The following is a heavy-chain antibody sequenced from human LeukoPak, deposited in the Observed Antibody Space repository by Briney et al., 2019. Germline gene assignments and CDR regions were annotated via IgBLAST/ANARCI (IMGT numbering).Heavy chain of an antibody. V-gene: IGHV3-48*04. CDR1: GFTFSSYS. CDR2: ISSSSSTI. J-gene: IGHJ4*02. Sequence: GGSLRLSCAASGFTFSSYSMNWVRQAPGKGLEWVSFISSSSSTIYYADSVKGRFTISRDNAKNSLYLQMNSLRGEDTAVYYCARDRGGSYSAIDYWGQGTLVTVSS. CDR3: ARDRGGSYSAIDY. D-gene: IGHD1-26*01.